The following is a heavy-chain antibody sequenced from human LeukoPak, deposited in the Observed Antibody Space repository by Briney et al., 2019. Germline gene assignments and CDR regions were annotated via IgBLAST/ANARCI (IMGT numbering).Heavy chain of an antibody. CDR2: ISSSGSTI. CDR1: GFTFSDYY. V-gene: IGHV3-11*01. CDR3: ARGARKWLQSNYFDY. Sequence: AGGSLRLSCAASGFTFSDYYMSWIRQAPGKGLEWVSYISSSGSTIYYADSVKGRFTISWDNAKNSLYLQMNSLRAEDTAVYYCARGARKWLQSNYFDYWGQGTLVTVSS. J-gene: IGHJ4*02. D-gene: IGHD5-24*01.